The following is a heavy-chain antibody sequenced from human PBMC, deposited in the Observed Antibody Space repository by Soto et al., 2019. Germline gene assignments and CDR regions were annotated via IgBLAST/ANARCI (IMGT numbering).Heavy chain of an antibody. J-gene: IGHJ4*02. CDR2: IGTAGDP. D-gene: IGHD1-26*01. V-gene: IGHV3-13*05. CDR3: ARALSGSYYDGFDY. CDR1: GFTFSSYD. Sequence: GGSLRLSCAASGFTFSSYDMHWVRQATGKGLEWVSAIGTAGDPYYPGSVKGRFTISRENAKNSLYLQMNSLRAGDTAVYYCARALSGSYYDGFDYGGQGTLVNGSS.